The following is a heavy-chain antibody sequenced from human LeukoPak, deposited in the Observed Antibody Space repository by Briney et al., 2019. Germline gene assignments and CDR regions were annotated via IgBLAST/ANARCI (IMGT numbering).Heavy chain of an antibody. CDR1: GYNFGSYW. CDR3: ARASRDGYNQNFDF. V-gene: IGHV5-51*01. D-gene: IGHD5-24*01. J-gene: IGHJ4*02. CDR2: IYPGASEI. Sequence: KAGESLKISCKGLGYNFGSYWNAWVRHMPGKGLEWMGIIYPGASEIRYSPSFLGQVTISADTSVSTAYLQWSSLKTSDTAMYYCARASRDGYNQNFDFWGQGTLVTVSS.